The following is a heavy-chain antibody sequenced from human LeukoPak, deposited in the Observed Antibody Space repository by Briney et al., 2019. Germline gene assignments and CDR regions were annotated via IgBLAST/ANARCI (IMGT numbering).Heavy chain of an antibody. CDR3: AKDLFDYGGNAYNWFDP. CDR2: ISYGGSNK. CDR1: GFTFSSYG. Sequence: GGSLRLSCAASGFTFSSYGMHWVRQAPGKGLEWVAVISYGGSNKYYADSVKGRFTISRDNSKNTLYLQMNSLRAEDTAVYYCAKDLFDYGGNAYNWFDPWGQGTLVTVSS. D-gene: IGHD4-23*01. V-gene: IGHV3-30*18. J-gene: IGHJ5*02.